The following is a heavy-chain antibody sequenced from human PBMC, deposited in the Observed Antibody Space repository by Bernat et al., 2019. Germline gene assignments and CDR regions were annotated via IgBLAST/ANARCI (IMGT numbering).Heavy chain of an antibody. V-gene: IGHV3-11*05. CDR1: GFTFSDYY. J-gene: IGHJ5*02. Sequence: QVQLVESGGGLVKPGGSLRLSCAASGFTFSDYYMSWIRQAPGKGLEWVSYISSSSSYTNYADSVKGRFTISRDNAKNSLYLQMNSLRAEDTAVYYCARGLASSGYDYVAWFDPWGQGTLVTVSS. D-gene: IGHD5-12*01. CDR3: ARGLASSGYDYVAWFDP. CDR2: ISSSSSYT.